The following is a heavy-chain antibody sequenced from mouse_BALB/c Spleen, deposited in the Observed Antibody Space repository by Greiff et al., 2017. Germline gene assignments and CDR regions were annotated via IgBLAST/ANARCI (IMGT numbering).Heavy chain of an antibody. CDR2: INPSNGRT. CDR3: ARYGNPYYAMDY. Sequence: VQLQQPGAELVKPGASVKLSCKASGYTFTSYWMHWVKQRPGQGLEWIGEINPSNGRTNYNEKFKSKATLTVDKSSSTAYMQLSSLTSEDSAVYYCARYGNPYYAMDYWGQGTSVTVSS. D-gene: IGHD2-1*01. J-gene: IGHJ4*01. CDR1: GYTFTSYW. V-gene: IGHV1S81*02.